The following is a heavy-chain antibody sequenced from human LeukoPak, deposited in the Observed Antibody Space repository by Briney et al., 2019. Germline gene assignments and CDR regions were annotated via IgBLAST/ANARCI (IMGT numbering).Heavy chain of an antibody. J-gene: IGHJ3*02. CDR2: IYYSGST. V-gene: IGHV4-39*07. D-gene: IGHD5-18*01. CDR3: ARHAIHPGVHTDEDDEFDI. CDR1: GGSISSSSYY. Sequence: SETLSLTCTVSGGSISSSSYYWGWIRQPPGKGLEWIGSIYYSGSTYYNPSLKSRVTISVDTSKNQFSLKLSSVTAADTAVYYCARHAIHPGVHTDEDDEFDIWGQGTMVTVSS.